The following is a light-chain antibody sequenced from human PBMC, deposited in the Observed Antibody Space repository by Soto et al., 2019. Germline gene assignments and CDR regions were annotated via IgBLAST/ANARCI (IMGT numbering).Light chain of an antibody. J-gene: IGKJ1*01. CDR2: KAS. CDR3: QHYNSYSEA. V-gene: IGKV1-5*03. CDR1: QSISTW. Sequence: IQMTKSPSALSASVGDRVTITCRASQSISTWLAWYQQKPGKAPKLLIYKASTLKSGVPSRFSGSGSGTEFTLTISSLLPDDFASYYCQHYNSYSEAFGQGTKVDIK.